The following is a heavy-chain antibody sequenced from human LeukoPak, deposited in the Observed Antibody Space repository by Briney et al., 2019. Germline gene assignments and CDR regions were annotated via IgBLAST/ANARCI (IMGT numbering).Heavy chain of an antibody. CDR1: GYTLTELS. CDR3: ATLGGTRYYYGMDV. J-gene: IGHJ6*02. D-gene: IGHD1-7*01. CDR2: FDPEDGET. V-gene: IGHV1-24*01. Sequence: GASVKVSCKVSGYTLTELSMHWVRQAPGKGLEWMGGFDPEDGETIYAQKFQGRVTMTEDTSTDTAYMELSSLRSEDTAVYYCATLGGTRYYYGMDVWGQGTTVTVSS.